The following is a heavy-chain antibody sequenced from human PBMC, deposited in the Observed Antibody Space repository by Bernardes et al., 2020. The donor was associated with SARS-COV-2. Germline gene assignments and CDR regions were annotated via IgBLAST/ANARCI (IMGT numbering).Heavy chain of an antibody. CDR2: IIPIFSTA. D-gene: IGHD2-15*01. V-gene: IGHV1-69*13. Sequence: SVKVSCKASGGTLSNYAINWVRQAPGQGLEWMGGIIPIFSTANYAQKFQGRVSITADESTSTAYMELSGLRSEDTAVYYCAREGQGRWWEFWGQGALVTVSS. CDR1: GGTLSNYA. J-gene: IGHJ4*02. CDR3: AREGQGRWWEF.